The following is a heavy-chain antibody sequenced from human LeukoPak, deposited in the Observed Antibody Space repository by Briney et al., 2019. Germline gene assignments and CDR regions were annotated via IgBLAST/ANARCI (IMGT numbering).Heavy chain of an antibody. CDR3: ARADRLDGGPYLIGP. J-gene: IGHJ5*02. V-gene: IGHV1-2*02. D-gene: IGHD2-21*01. CDR2: INPNSGGT. CDR1: GYSFTDYY. Sequence: ASVKVSCKTSGYSFTDYYMHWVRQAPGQGLEWMGWINPNSGGTSSAQKFQGRVTMTRDTSITTVYMEVSWLTSDDTAVYYCARADRLDGGPYLIGPWGQGTLVTISS.